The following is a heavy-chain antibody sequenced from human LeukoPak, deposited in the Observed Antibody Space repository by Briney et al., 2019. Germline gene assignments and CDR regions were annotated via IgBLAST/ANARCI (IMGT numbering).Heavy chain of an antibody. D-gene: IGHD1-1*01. Sequence: SETLSLTCTVSRGSINTGNYYWSWIRQPPGKGLEWLGFIHYSGSTDYNPSLKSRVSISIDTSKNQFSLQLSSVTAADTAVYYCAREVPPNWFDPWGQGTLVTVSS. V-gene: IGHV4-30-4*01. CDR3: AREVPPNWFDP. J-gene: IGHJ5*02. CDR2: IHYSGST. CDR1: RGSINTGNYY.